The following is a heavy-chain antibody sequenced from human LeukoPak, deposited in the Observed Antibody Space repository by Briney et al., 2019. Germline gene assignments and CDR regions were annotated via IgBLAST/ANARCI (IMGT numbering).Heavy chain of an antibody. Sequence: SETLSLTCAVYGGSFSGYYWSWIRQPPGKGLEWIGEINHSGSTNHNPSLKSRVTISVDTSKNQFSLKLSSVTAADTAVYYCARGTRQLIAVAGTGYFDYWGQGTLVTVSS. V-gene: IGHV4-34*01. CDR2: INHSGST. D-gene: IGHD6-19*01. CDR3: ARGTRQLIAVAGTGYFDY. J-gene: IGHJ4*02. CDR1: GGSFSGYY.